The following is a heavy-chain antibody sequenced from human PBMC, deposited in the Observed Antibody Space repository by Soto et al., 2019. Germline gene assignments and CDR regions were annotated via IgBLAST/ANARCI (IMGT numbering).Heavy chain of an antibody. J-gene: IGHJ6*02. Sequence: PGGSLRLSCAASGFTFSSYAMHWVRQAPGKGLDWVAVISYDGSNKYYADSVKGRFTISRDNSKNTLYLQMNSLRAEDTAVYYCARAYCGGDCYSDYYYGMDVWGQGTTVTVSS. V-gene: IGHV3-30-3*01. CDR1: GFTFSSYA. CDR2: ISYDGSNK. CDR3: ARAYCGGDCYSDYYYGMDV. D-gene: IGHD2-21*02.